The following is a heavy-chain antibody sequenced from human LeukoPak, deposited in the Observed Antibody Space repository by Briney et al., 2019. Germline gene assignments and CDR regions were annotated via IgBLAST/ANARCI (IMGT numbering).Heavy chain of an antibody. Sequence: GASVKVSCKASGYTFTHYYMHWVRQAPGKGLEWMGWINPYSGGTKNAQKFQGRVTMTRDASTSTAYMDLSRLTFDDTAFYYCARGDIYGDYVWWGQETLVTVSS. J-gene: IGHJ4*02. V-gene: IGHV1-2*02. CDR1: GYTFTHYY. CDR2: INPYSGGT. D-gene: IGHD4-17*01. CDR3: ARGDIYGDYVW.